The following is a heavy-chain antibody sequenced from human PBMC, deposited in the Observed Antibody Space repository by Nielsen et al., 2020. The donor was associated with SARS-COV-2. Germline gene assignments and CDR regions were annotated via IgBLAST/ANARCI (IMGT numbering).Heavy chain of an antibody. D-gene: IGHD5-12*01. CDR2: IRSKAYGGTT. CDR1: GFTFGDYA. J-gene: IGHJ4*02. V-gene: IGHV3-49*04. Sequence: GESLKISCTASGFTFGDYAMSWVRQAPGKGLEWVGFIRSKAYGGTTEYAASVKGRFTISRDDSKSIAYLQMNSLKTEDTAVYYCTRDSGDGFDYWGQGTLVTVSS. CDR3: TRDSGDGFDY.